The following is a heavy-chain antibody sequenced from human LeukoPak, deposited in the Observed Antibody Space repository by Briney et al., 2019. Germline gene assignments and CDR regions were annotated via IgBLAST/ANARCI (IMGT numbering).Heavy chain of an antibody. CDR3: ASGTALVDY. D-gene: IGHD6-13*01. J-gene: IGHJ4*02. CDR2: IQYDGSNK. Sequence: PGGSLRLSCAASGFTFTTHDMHWVRQAPGKGPEWVAFIQYDGSNKYYADSVKGRFTISRDNAKNSLYLQMNSLRAEDTAVYYCASGTALVDYWGQGTLVTVSS. V-gene: IGHV3-30*12. CDR1: GFTFTTHD.